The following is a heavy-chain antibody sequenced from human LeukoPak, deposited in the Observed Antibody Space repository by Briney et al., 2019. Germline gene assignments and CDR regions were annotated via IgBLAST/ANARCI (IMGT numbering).Heavy chain of an antibody. CDR3: ARGLGIVVVPAAPYYFDY. J-gene: IGHJ4*02. D-gene: IGHD2-2*01. V-gene: IGHV1-8*01. CDR2: MDPNSDNT. Sequence: AVNDAGKASVYTYPRYDINWVRQATGQGLEGMGWMDPNSDNTGYSHKLQGGVTMTRNTYISTAYMKLSSLRSEDTAVYSCARGLGIVVVPAAPYYFDYWGQGTLVTVSS. CDR1: VYTYPRYD.